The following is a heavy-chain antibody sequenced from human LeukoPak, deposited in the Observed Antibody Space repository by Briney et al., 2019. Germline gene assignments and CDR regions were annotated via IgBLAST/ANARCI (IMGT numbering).Heavy chain of an antibody. D-gene: IGHD1-1*01. Sequence: ASETLSLTCTVSGGSISSYYWSWIRQPPGKGLEWIGYIYYSGSPYYNPSLKSRVTISVDTSKNQFSLRLSSVTAADTAVYYCATWRTAKTGFDYWGQGTLVTVSS. J-gene: IGHJ4*02. CDR2: IYYSGSP. V-gene: IGHV4-59*04. CDR3: ATWRTAKTGFDY. CDR1: GGSISSYY.